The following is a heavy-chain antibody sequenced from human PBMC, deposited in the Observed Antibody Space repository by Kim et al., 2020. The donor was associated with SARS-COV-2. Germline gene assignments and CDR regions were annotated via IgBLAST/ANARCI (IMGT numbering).Heavy chain of an antibody. CDR3: ARYRGYDILTGYYWYFDL. CDR1: GFTFSDYY. CDR2: ISSSGSTI. J-gene: IGHJ2*01. D-gene: IGHD3-9*01. Sequence: GGSLRLSCAASGFTFSDYYMSWIRQAPGKGLEWVSYISSSGSTIYYADSVKGRFTISRDNAKNSLYLQMNSLRAEDTAVYYCARYRGYDILTGYYWYFDLWGRGTLVTVSS. V-gene: IGHV3-11*01.